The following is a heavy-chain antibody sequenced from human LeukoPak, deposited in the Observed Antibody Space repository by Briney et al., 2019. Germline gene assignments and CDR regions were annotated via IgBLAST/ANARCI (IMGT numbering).Heavy chain of an antibody. CDR1: GFTFDDYA. CDR2: ISWNSGSI. V-gene: IGHV3-9*03. CDR3: AKGSSSWYRNAAFDI. D-gene: IGHD6-13*01. J-gene: IGHJ3*02. Sequence: ARSMRLSCAASGFTFDDYAMHWVRPAPGKGLEWVSGISWNSGSIGYADSVKGRFTISRDNAKNSLYLQMISLRAEDMALYYCAKGSSSWYRNAAFDIWGQGTVVTVSS.